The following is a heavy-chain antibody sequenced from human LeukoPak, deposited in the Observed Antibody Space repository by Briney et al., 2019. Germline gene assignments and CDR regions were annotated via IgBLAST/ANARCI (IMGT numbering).Heavy chain of an antibody. J-gene: IGHJ4*02. CDR2: ISAYNGNT. V-gene: IGHV1-18*01. Sequence: ASVKVSCKASGGTFSSYAIGWVRQAPGQGLEWMGWISAYNGNTNYAQKLQGRVTMTTDTSTSTAYMELRSLRSDDTAVYYCARDLYDILTYLDYWGQGTLVTVSS. CDR3: ARDLYDILTYLDY. CDR1: GGTFSSYA. D-gene: IGHD3-9*01.